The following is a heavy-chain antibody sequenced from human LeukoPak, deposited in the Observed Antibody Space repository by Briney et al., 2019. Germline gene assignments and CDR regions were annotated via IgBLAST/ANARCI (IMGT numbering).Heavy chain of an antibody. Sequence: PGGSLRLSCAASRFTFSSYGMHWVRQAPGKGLEWVAVISFDESDIQYAESVKGRFTISRDNSKNTLYLQMNSLRAEDTAVYHCVKDLAGAWTLDYWGQGTLVTVSS. CDR2: ISFDESDI. J-gene: IGHJ4*02. V-gene: IGHV3-30*18. CDR3: VKDLAGAWTLDY. D-gene: IGHD1-1*01. CDR1: RFTFSSYG.